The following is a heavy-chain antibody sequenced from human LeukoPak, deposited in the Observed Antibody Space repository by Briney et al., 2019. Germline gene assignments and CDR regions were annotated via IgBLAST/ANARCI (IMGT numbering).Heavy chain of an antibody. CDR2: MNPNSGNT. CDR1: GYTFTSYD. Sequence: ASVTVSCKASGYTFTSYDINWVRQATGQGLEWMGWMNPNSGNTGYAQKFQGRVTITADESTSTAYMELSSLRSEDTAVYYCARAGWPHTFQDNFDYWGQGTLVTVSS. V-gene: IGHV1-8*01. D-gene: IGHD2-15*01. J-gene: IGHJ4*02. CDR3: ARAGWPHTFQDNFDY.